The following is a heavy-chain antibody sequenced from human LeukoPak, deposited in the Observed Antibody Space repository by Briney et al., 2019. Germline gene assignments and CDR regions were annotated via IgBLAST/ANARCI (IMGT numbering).Heavy chain of an antibody. J-gene: IGHJ3*02. V-gene: IGHV4-30-4*01. D-gene: IGHD3-10*01. CDR2: IYYSGST. CDR1: GGSIRSGDYY. CDR3: ARFYYGSSTDAFDI. Sequence: SETLSLTCTVSGGSIRSGDYYWSWIRQPPGKGLEWIGYIYYSGSTYYNPSLKSRVTISVDTSKNQFSLKLSSVTAADTAVYYCARFYYGSSTDAFDIWGQGTMVTVSS.